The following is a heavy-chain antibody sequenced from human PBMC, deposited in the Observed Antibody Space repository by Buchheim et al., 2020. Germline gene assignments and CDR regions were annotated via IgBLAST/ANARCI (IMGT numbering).Heavy chain of an antibody. V-gene: IGHV4-59*01. CDR1: GGSISSYY. Sequence: QVQLQESGPGLVKPSETLSLTCTVSGGSISSYYWSWIRQPPGKGLEWIGYIYYSGSTNYTPSLKSRVTISVDPSKNQFSLKLSSVTAADTAVYYCAREVVAAAGNYYYYYGMDVWGQGTT. D-gene: IGHD6-13*01. CDR2: IYYSGST. J-gene: IGHJ6*02. CDR3: AREVVAAAGNYYYYYGMDV.